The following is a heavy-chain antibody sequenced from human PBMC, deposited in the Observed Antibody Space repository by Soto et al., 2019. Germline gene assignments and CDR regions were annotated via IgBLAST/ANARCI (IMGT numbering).Heavy chain of an antibody. CDR1: GGSISSYY. V-gene: IGHV4-4*07. Sequence: PSETLSLTCTVSGGSISSYYWSWIRQPAGKGLEWIGRIYTSGSTNYNPSLKSRVTMSVDTSKNQFSLKLSSVTAADTAVYYCARNTQDMVATIDWFDPWGQGTLVTVSS. J-gene: IGHJ5*02. CDR2: IYTSGST. D-gene: IGHD5-12*01. CDR3: ARNTQDMVATIDWFDP.